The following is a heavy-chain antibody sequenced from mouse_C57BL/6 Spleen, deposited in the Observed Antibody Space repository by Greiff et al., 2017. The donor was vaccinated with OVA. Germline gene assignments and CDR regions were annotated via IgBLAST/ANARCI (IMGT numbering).Heavy chain of an antibody. CDR2: ISSGGSYT. CDR1: GFTFSSYG. J-gene: IGHJ1*03. Sequence: DVKLVESGGDLVKPGGSLKLSCAASGFTFSSYGMSWVRQTPDKRLEWVATISSGGSYTYYPDSVKGRFTISRDNAKNTLYLQMSSLKSEDTAMYYCARHEGGNFRYFDVWGTGTTVTVSS. V-gene: IGHV5-6*02. D-gene: IGHD1-1*02. CDR3: ARHEGGNFRYFDV.